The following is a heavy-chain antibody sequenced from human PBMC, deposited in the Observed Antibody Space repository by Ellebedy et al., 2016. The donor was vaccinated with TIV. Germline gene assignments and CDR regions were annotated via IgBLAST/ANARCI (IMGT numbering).Heavy chain of an antibody. CDR3: ARNWGPL. CDR1: GFTFSSHE. V-gene: IGHV3-48*03. J-gene: IGHJ4*02. Sequence: PGGSLRLSCAASGFTFSSHEMNWVRQAPGTGLEWVSYISSSGNSIYYADSVKGRFTISRDNAKNSLYLQMNSLRAEDTAVYYCARNWGPLWGQGTLVTVSS. CDR2: ISSSGNSI. D-gene: IGHD3-16*01.